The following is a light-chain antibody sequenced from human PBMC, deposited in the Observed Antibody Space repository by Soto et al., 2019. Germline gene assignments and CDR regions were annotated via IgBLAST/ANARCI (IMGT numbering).Light chain of an antibody. CDR1: SSNIGSNT. CDR3: AAWDDSLNGPHVV. V-gene: IGLV1-44*01. Sequence: QSVLTQPPSASGTPGQRVTISCSGSSSNIGSNTVNWYQQLPGTAPKLLIYSNNQRPSRVPDRFSGSKSGTSASLAISGLQSEDEADYYCAAWDDSLNGPHVVFGGGTKLTVL. CDR2: SNN. J-gene: IGLJ2*01.